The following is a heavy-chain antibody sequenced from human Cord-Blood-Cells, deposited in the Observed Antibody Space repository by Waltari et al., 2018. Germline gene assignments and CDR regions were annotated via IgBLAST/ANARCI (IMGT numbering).Heavy chain of an antibody. CDR2: IYYSVRT. J-gene: IGHJ4*02. Sequence: QVQLQESAPGLVKPSETLSLTSTVSGGSTSSYYWTWIRQPPGKGLEWIGYIYYSVRTNYNPSLKSRVTISVDTSKNQFSLKLSSVTAADTAVYYCATRRSGYYTFDYWGQGTLVTVSS. CDR1: GGSTSSYY. D-gene: IGHD3-3*01. V-gene: IGHV4-59*01. CDR3: ATRRSGYYTFDY.